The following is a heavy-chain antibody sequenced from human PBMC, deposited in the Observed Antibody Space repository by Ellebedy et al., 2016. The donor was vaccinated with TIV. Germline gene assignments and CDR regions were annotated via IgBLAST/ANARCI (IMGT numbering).Heavy chain of an antibody. CDR1: GGSISGGGYF. Sequence: SETLSLTXTVSGGSISGGGYFWNWILQHPGNGLEWFGYIFYSGNTFYSPSLKRRVTMSVDTSKSQFSLKLGSVTAADTAVYYCATSLLYSDSSGFNFWGPGTLVTVSS. V-gene: IGHV4-31*03. J-gene: IGHJ4*02. D-gene: IGHD3-22*01. CDR2: IFYSGNT. CDR3: ATSLLYSDSSGFNF.